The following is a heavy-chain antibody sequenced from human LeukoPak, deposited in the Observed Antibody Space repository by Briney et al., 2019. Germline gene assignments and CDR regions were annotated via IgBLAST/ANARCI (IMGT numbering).Heavy chain of an antibody. Sequence: GGSLRLSCAASGLTFSDYYMSWIRQAPGKGLEWDSYISRSGSTIYYAESVKGRFTISRENAKNSLYLQMNSLRAEDTAVYYCARGEWGSSWRGGVDYWGQGTLVTVSS. D-gene: IGHD3-3*01. CDR1: GLTFSDYY. V-gene: IGHV3-11*01. CDR3: ARGEWGSSWRGGVDY. J-gene: IGHJ4*02. CDR2: ISRSGSTI.